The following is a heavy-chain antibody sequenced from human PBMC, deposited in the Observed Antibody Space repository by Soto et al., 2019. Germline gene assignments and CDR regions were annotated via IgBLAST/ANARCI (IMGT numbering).Heavy chain of an antibody. Sequence: QVQLVESGGGLFQPGRSLRLSFAASGFTLSSYGMHWVGQAPGRGLEWVAVIWYDGSNKYYADSVKGRFTISRDNSKNTLYLQMNSLRAEDTAVYYCAREGENYYYGMDVWGQGTTVTVSS. CDR2: IWYDGSNK. J-gene: IGHJ6*02. CDR3: AREGENYYYGMDV. D-gene: IGHD3-16*01. V-gene: IGHV3-33*01. CDR1: GFTLSSYG.